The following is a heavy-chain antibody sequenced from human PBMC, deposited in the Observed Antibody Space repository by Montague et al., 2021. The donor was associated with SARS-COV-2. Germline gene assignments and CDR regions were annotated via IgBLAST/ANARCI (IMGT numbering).Heavy chain of an antibody. Sequence: SLRLSCAASGFTFSSYRMSWVRQAPGKGLEWVANIKKDGSEKYYVDSVKGRFTISRDNAKNSLSLQMNSLRAEDTAVYYCARLVVVAATPYWGQGTLVTVSS. D-gene: IGHD2-15*01. CDR2: IKKDGSEK. CDR1: GFTFSSYR. J-gene: IGHJ4*02. V-gene: IGHV3-7*01. CDR3: ARLVVVAATPY.